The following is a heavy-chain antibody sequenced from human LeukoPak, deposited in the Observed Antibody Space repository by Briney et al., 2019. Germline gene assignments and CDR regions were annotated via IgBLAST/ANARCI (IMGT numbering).Heavy chain of an antibody. CDR2: IYYSGST. Sequence: PSETLSLTCTVSGGSISSYYWSWIRQPPGKGLEWIGYIYYSGSTDYNPSLKSRVTISVDTSKNQFSLKLSSVTAADTAVYYCASGLGRLLLPDYWGQGTLVTVSS. D-gene: IGHD3-22*01. V-gene: IGHV4-59*01. CDR3: ASGLGRLLLPDY. J-gene: IGHJ4*02. CDR1: GGSISSYY.